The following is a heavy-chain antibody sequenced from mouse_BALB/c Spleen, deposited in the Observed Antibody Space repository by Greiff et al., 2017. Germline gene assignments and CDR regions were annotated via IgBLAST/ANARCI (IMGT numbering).Heavy chain of an antibody. V-gene: IGHV1-69*02. CDR2: IYPSDSYT. CDR3: TGGSWFAY. J-gene: IGHJ3*01. Sequence: QVQLKQPGAELVRPGASVKLSCKASGYTFTSYWINWVKQRPGQGLEWIGNIYPSDSYTNYNQKFKDKATLTVDKSSSTAYMQLSSPTSEDSAVYYCTGGSWFAYWGQGTLVTVSA. CDR1: GYTFTSYW.